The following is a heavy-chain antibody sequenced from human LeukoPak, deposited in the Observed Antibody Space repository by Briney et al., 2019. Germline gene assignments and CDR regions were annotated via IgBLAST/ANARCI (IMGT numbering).Heavy chain of an antibody. Sequence: GGSLRLSCAASGFTFSSYAMSWVRQAPGKGLEWVSTISGSGGSTYSADSVKGRFTISRDNSKNTPYLQMNSLRAEDTAVYYCARRGNVAAFDYWGQGTLVTVSS. CDR3: ARRGNVAAFDY. CDR2: ISGSGGST. V-gene: IGHV3-23*01. D-gene: IGHD6-13*01. J-gene: IGHJ4*02. CDR1: GFTFSSYA.